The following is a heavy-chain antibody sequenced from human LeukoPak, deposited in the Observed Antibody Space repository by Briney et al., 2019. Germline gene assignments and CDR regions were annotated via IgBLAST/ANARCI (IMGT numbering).Heavy chain of an antibody. D-gene: IGHD3-3*01. CDR2: MNPNSGNT. CDR3: ARVRRSLRFLEWLGPNAQLYYYYMDV. Sequence: ASVKVSCKASGYTFTSYDINWVRQAPGQGLEWMGWMNPNSGNTGYAQKFQGRVTITRNTSISTAYMELSSLRSEDTAVYYCARVRRSLRFLEWLGPNAQLYYYYMDVWGKGTTVTVSS. J-gene: IGHJ6*03. V-gene: IGHV1-8*03. CDR1: GYTFTSYD.